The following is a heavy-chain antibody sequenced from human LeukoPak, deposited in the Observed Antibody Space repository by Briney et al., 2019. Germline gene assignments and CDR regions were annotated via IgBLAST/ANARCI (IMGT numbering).Heavy chain of an antibody. J-gene: IGHJ4*02. CDR2: IYHSGST. CDR3: ARRIIAAAAYFDY. CDR1: GGSISSSSYY. D-gene: IGHD6-13*01. Sequence: SETLSLTCTVSGGSISSSSYYWGWIRQPPGKGLEWIGSIYHSGSTYYNPSLKSRVTISVDTSKNHFSLKVSSVTAADTAVYYCARRIIAAAAYFDYWGQGTLVTVSS. V-gene: IGHV4-39*02.